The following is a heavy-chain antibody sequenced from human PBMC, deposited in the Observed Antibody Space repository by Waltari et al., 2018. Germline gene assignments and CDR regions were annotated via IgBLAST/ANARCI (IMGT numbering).Heavy chain of an antibody. V-gene: IGHV1-3*01. CDR3: ARRYSSGWYLKEYYYYGMDV. Sequence: QVQLVQSGAEVKKPGASVKVSCKASGYTFTSYAMHWVRQAPGQRLEWMGWINAGNGNTKYAQKCQGRGTITRDTSASTAYMELSSLRSEDTAVYYCARRYSSGWYLKEYYYYGMDVWGQGTTVTVSS. J-gene: IGHJ6*02. CDR1: GYTFTSYA. D-gene: IGHD6-19*01. CDR2: INAGNGNT.